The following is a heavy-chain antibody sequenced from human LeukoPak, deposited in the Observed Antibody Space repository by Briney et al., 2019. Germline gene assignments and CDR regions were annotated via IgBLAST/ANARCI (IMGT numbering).Heavy chain of an antibody. CDR1: GFIFSSYG. V-gene: IGHV3-30*02. Sequence: VGSLRLSCATSGFIFSSYGIHWVRQAPGKGLEWVAFIRYDGSDKYYADSVKGRFTISRDNSKNKVYLQMNSLRAEDTAVYYCAKDAWEVGATSEIDYWGQGTLVTVSS. J-gene: IGHJ4*02. CDR2: IRYDGSDK. CDR3: AKDAWEVGATSEIDY. D-gene: IGHD1-26*01.